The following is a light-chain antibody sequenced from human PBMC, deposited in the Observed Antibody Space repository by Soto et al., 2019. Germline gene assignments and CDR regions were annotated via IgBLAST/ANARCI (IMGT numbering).Light chain of an antibody. CDR1: QSVSGW. V-gene: IGKV1-5*01. J-gene: IGKJ1*01. Sequence: DIQMTQSPSTLSASVGDTVTVTCRASQSVSGWLAWYQQKPGEAPKLLIYHAYSLESGVPSRFSGSESGTEFTLTINSLQPDDFATYYCQQYNSYSPWTFGQGTKVDI. CDR3: QQYNSYSPWT. CDR2: HAY.